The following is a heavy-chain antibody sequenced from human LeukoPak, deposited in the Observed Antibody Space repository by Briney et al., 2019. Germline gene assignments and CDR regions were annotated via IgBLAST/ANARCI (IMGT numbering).Heavy chain of an antibody. D-gene: IGHD4-23*01. Sequence: ASVKVSCKASGYTLTNYDINWVRQATGQGLEWMGWMKPKSGETGYAQKFQGRATMTSDTSINTAYMEWSSLTSEDTAVYYCARDYGGNSGWFDPWGQGTLVTVSS. CDR3: ARDYGGNSGWFDP. CDR1: GYTLTNYD. V-gene: IGHV1-8*01. CDR2: MKPKSGET. J-gene: IGHJ5*02.